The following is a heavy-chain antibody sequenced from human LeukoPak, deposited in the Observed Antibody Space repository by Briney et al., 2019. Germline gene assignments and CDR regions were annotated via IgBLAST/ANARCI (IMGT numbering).Heavy chain of an antibody. Sequence: SQTLSLTCTVSGGSISSGSYYWSWIRQPAGKGLEWIGRIYYSGSTYYNPSLKSRVTISVDTSKNQFSLKLNSVTAADTAVYYCARAKGDYWGQGILVTVSS. CDR2: IYYSGST. CDR1: GGSISSGSYY. J-gene: IGHJ4*02. V-gene: IGHV4-61*02. CDR3: ARAKGDY.